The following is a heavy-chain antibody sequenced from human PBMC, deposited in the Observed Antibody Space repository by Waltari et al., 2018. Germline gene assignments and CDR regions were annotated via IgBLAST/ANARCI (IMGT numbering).Heavy chain of an antibody. D-gene: IGHD3-10*01. CDR2: INHRGST. J-gene: IGHJ4*02. V-gene: IGHV4-34*01. CDR3: ARARITMVRGAHSGYYFDY. Sequence: QVQLQQWGAGLLKPSETLSLTCAVYGGSFSGYYWSWIRQPPGKGLEWIGEINHRGSTNYNHSLKARGTISVDTSKNQFSLKLSSVTAADTAVYYCARARITMVRGAHSGYYFDYWGQGTLVTVSS. CDR1: GGSFSGYY.